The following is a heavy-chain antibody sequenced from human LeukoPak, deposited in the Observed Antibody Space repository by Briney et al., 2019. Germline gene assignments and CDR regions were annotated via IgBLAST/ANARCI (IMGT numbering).Heavy chain of an antibody. V-gene: IGHV1-69*13. J-gene: IGHJ3*02. CDR2: IIPIFGTA. CDR1: GGTFSSYA. D-gene: IGHD4-17*01. CDR3: ARVLYGDSRKPGGAFDI. Sequence: SVKVSCKASGGTFSSYAISWVRQAPGQGLEWMGGIIPIFGTANYAQKFQGRVTVTADESTSTAYMELSSLRSEDTAVYYCARVLYGDSRKPGGAFDIWGQGTMVTVSS.